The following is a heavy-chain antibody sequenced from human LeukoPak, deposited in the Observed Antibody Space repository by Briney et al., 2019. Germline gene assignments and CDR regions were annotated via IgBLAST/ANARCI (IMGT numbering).Heavy chain of an antibody. CDR2: ISDSGST. J-gene: IGHJ4*02. CDR3: ARDSPKRYSGSYFDY. CDR1: GGSISNGGYY. Sequence: TLSLTCTVSGGSISNGGYYWSWIRQPPGKGLEWIGFISDSGSTSYNSSLKSRVAISVDRSKSQFSLKLTSVTAADTAVYYCARDSPKRYSGSYFDYWGQGTLVTVSS. D-gene: IGHD1-26*01. V-gene: IGHV4-30-2*01.